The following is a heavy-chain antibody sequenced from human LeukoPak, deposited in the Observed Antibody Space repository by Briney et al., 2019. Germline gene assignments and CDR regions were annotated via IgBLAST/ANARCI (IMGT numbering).Heavy chain of an antibody. Sequence: GGSLRLSCAASGFTVSINYMNWVRQPPGKGLEWDSVIYSGGDTYYADSVKGRFPTSRDNSKNKLYLQMNSRKAEDPAVDYCARAAKVLRYFNWPREGSLFDYWGQGTVVTVSS. D-gene: IGHD3-9*01. V-gene: IGHV3-53*01. CDR1: GFTVSINY. CDR3: ARAAKVLRYFNWPREGSLFDY. CDR2: IYSGGDT. J-gene: IGHJ4*02.